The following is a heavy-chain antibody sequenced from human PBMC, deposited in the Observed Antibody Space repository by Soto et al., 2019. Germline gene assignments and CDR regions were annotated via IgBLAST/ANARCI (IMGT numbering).Heavy chain of an antibody. J-gene: IGHJ4*02. V-gene: IGHV1-18*01. D-gene: IGHD1-1*01. CDR1: VYTFTNYG. CDR2: ISPYNGNT. CDR3: ARDVNWNVDS. Sequence: ASVKVSCKASVYTFTNYGISWVRQAPGQGLEWMGWISPYNGNTNYAQKFQARVTMTTDTSTSTAYMELRGLRSGDSAVYYCARDVNWNVDSWGQGILVTVSS.